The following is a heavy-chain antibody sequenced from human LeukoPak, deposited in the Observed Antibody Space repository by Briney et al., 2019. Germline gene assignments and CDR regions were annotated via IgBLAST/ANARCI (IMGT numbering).Heavy chain of an antibody. Sequence: SETLSLTCSVSGGSVSSGFYYWSWIRQPPGKGLEWIGYVYYNGSTTYNPSLKSRVTISVATSKNQFSLKLSSVTAADTAVYYCAREVVLDYYDTSGYCPVFDSWGQGTLVTVFS. CDR2: VYYNGST. V-gene: IGHV4-61*01. J-gene: IGHJ4*02. D-gene: IGHD3-22*01. CDR1: GGSVSSGFYY. CDR3: AREVVLDYYDTSGYCPVFDS.